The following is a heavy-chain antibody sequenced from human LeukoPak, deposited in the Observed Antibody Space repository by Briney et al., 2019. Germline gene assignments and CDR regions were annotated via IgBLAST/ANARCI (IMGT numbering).Heavy chain of an antibody. V-gene: IGHV3-74*01. CDR1: GFTFSYHW. D-gene: IGHD1-14*01. CDR3: ARDYGNRRRAFDI. J-gene: IGHJ3*02. CDR2: INTDGTTT. Sequence: GGSLRLSCAGSGFTFSYHWMHWVRQAPGKGLVWVPRINTDGTTTNYADSVKGRFTISRDNAKNTLFLQMNSLRAEDAAVYYCARDYGNRRRAFDIWGQGTVVTVSS.